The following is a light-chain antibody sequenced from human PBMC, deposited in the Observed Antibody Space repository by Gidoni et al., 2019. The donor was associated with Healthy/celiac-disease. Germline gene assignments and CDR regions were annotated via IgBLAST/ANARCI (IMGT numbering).Light chain of an antibody. CDR2: GAS. V-gene: IGKV3-15*01. Sequence: EIVMTQSPATLSVSPGERATLSCRASQSVSSNLAWYQQKPGQAPRLLIYGASTRDTGIPARFSGSGSGTEFTLTISSLQSEDFAVYYCQQYNNWPLTWTFGQGTKVEIK. CDR1: QSVSSN. CDR3: QQYNNWPLTWT. J-gene: IGKJ1*01.